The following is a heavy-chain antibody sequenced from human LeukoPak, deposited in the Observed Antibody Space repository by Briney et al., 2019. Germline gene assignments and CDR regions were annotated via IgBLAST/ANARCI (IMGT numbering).Heavy chain of an antibody. V-gene: IGHV4-38-2*02. J-gene: IGHJ5*02. D-gene: IGHD6-6*01. CDR2: IHHSGTT. Sequence: SETLSLTCTVSGYSISSGSYWGWIRQPPGKGLEWIGSIHHSGTTYYNSSLKSRVTILVGTSKNQFSVKLSSVTAADTAVYYCARGVGSSSPPSWGQGTLVTVSS. CDR3: ARGVGSSSPPS. CDR1: GYSISSGSY.